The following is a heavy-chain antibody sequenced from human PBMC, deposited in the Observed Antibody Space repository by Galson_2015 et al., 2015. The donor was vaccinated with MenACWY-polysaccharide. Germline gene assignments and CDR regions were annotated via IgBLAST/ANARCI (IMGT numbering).Heavy chain of an antibody. CDR1: GFTFSDYA. Sequence: SLRLSCAVSGFTFSDYAMHWARQAPGKGLEWVALISDYGNTKDYADSVKGRFIISRDNSKSTLDLQMNSLRPQDTATYYCVRVRYSGWQFNHYYYMDVWGNGTAVTVSS. V-gene: IGHV3-30*03. D-gene: IGHD1-26*01. CDR2: ISDYGNTK. CDR3: VRVRYSGWQFNHYYYMDV. J-gene: IGHJ6*03.